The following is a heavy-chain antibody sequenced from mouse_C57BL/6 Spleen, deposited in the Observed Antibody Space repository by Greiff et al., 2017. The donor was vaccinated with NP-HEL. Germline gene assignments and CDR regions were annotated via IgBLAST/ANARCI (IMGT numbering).Heavy chain of an antibody. Sequence: EVQLQQSGPELVKPGASVKISCKASGYTFTDYYMNWVKQSHGKSLEWIGDINPNNGGTSYNQKFKGKATLTVDKSSSTAYMELRSLTSEDSAVYYCARCDYGYNDYWGQGTTLTVSS. CDR1: GYTFTDYY. D-gene: IGHD2-2*01. CDR2: INPNNGGT. CDR3: ARCDYGYNDY. J-gene: IGHJ2*01. V-gene: IGHV1-26*01.